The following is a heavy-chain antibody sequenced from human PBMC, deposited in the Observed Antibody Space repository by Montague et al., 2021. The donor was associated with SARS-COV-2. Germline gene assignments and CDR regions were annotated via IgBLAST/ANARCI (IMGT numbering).Heavy chain of an antibody. CDR3: ARDDIVLQGVTKGMDV. CDR1: GGSISSSNYY. CDR2: MYYSGST. Sequence: SETLSLTCTVSGGSISSSNYYWGWIRQPPGKGLEWIGNMYYSGSTYYNPSLKRRVNISIDTSKNQFSLKLSSVTAADTAVYYCARDDIVLQGVTKGMDVWGQGTTVTVSS. D-gene: IGHD3-10*01. V-gene: IGHV4-39*07. J-gene: IGHJ6*02.